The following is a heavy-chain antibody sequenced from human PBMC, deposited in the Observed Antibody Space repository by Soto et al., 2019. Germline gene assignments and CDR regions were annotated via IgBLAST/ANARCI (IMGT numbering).Heavy chain of an antibody. CDR1: GYTFTSYD. D-gene: IGHD3-16*02. V-gene: IGHV1-8*01. Sequence: SVKVSCKASGYTFTSYDINWVRQATGQGLEWMGWMNPNSGNTGYAQKFQGRVTMTRNTSISTAYMELSSLRSEDTAVYYCARGGYYDYVWGSYRYLDWFDPWGQGTLVTVSS. J-gene: IGHJ5*02. CDR3: ARGGYYDYVWGSYRYLDWFDP. CDR2: MNPNSGNT.